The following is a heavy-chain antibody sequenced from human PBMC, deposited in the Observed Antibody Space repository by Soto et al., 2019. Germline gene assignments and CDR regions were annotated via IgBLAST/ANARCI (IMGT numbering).Heavy chain of an antibody. CDR1: GYTFTSYY. CDR3: ASAPSPGDYSPEWFDP. D-gene: IGHD4-17*01. J-gene: IGHJ5*02. Sequence: QVQLVQSGAEVKKPGASVKVSCKASGYTFTSYYMHWVRQAPGQGLEWMGIINPSGGSTSYAQKFQGRVSRTRDTPTSTVYMELSSLRSQDTAVYYCASAPSPGDYSPEWFDPWGQGTLVTVSS. CDR2: INPSGGST. V-gene: IGHV1-46*01.